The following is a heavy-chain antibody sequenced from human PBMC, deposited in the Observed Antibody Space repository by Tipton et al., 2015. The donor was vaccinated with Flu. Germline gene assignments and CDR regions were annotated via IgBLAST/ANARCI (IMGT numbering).Heavy chain of an antibody. J-gene: IGHJ4*02. V-gene: IGHV3-33*01. Sequence: SLRLSCEASGFSFSKYGMHWVRQAPGKGLEWVGVTWFDGSKKQYGDSVKGRFHISRDNSKNTLYLEMSSLVVEGTAVYYCARDPSEVYSYGFSPYDWGQGTLVTVSS. CDR1: GFSFSKYG. D-gene: IGHD5-18*01. CDR2: TWFDGSKK. CDR3: ARDPSEVYSYGFSPYD.